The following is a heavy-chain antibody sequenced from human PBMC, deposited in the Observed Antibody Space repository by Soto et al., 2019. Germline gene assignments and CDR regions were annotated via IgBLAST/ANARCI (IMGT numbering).Heavy chain of an antibody. CDR3: ARERGSGWTFDY. D-gene: IGHD6-19*01. Sequence: PGGSLRLSCAASGFTFSSYAMSWVRQAPGKGLEWVSAISSGSDSIFYADSVKGRFTISRDNVQNSLYLQMHSLRAEDTAVYYCARERGSGWTFDYWGQGTLVTVSS. CDR1: GFTFSSYA. CDR2: ISSGSDSI. V-gene: IGHV3-48*01. J-gene: IGHJ4*02.